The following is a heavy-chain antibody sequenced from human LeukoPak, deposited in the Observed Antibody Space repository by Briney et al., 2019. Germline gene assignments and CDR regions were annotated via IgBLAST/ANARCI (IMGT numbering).Heavy chain of an antibody. J-gene: IGHJ4*02. Sequence: SETLSLTCTVSGGSISSSSYYWGWIRQPPGKGLEWIGSIYYSGSTYYNPSLKSRVTISVDTSKNQFSLKLSSVTAADTAVYYCARLSMVTTSFDYWGQGTLVTVSS. CDR2: IYYSGST. V-gene: IGHV4-39*01. CDR3: ARLSMVTTSFDY. CDR1: GGSISSSSYY. D-gene: IGHD4-17*01.